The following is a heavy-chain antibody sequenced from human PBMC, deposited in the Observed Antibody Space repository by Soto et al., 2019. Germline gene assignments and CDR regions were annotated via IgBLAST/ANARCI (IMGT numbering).Heavy chain of an antibody. CDR2: IYYSGST. V-gene: IGHV4-28*01. J-gene: IGHJ3*02. D-gene: IGHD4-17*01. CDR1: GYSISSSNW. Sequence: PSETLSLTCAVSGYSISSSNWWGWIWQPPGKGLEWIGYIYYSGSTYYNPSLKSRVTMSVDTSKNQFSLKLSSVTAVDTAVYYCARKNGVLDAFDIWGQGTMVTVSS. CDR3: ARKNGVLDAFDI.